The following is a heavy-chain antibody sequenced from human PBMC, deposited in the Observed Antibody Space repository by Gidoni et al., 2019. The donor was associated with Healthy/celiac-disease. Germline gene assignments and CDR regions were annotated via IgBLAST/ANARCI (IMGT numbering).Heavy chain of an antibody. CDR1: GGSISSGGYY. CDR3: ARVDWDPHPADIPGVVIMGYYFDY. V-gene: IGHV4-31*03. CDR2: IEYSGSP. J-gene: IGHJ4*02. Sequence: QVQLHESGPGLVKPSQTLSLTCTVSGGSISSGGYYWRCIRWHPGKGLDWIGYIEYSGSPSYNTSSKSRVTISVDTSKNQFALKLSSVTAADTAVYYCARVDWDPHPADIPGVVIMGYYFDYWGQGTLVTVSS. D-gene: IGHD3-3*01.